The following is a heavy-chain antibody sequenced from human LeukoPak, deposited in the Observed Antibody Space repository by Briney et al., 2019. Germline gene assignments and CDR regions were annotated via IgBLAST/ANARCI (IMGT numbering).Heavy chain of an antibody. Sequence: GGSLRLSCAASGFTFRRYDMHWVRQSAGKGLEWVSGIGTAGDTHYADSVKGRFTISREDGKNSLYLQMSSLGAGDTAVYYCARGFYYSESSGHFDYWGQGMLVTVSS. J-gene: IGHJ4*02. D-gene: IGHD3-22*01. CDR1: GFTFRRYD. CDR2: IGTAGDT. V-gene: IGHV3-13*04. CDR3: ARGFYYSESSGHFDY.